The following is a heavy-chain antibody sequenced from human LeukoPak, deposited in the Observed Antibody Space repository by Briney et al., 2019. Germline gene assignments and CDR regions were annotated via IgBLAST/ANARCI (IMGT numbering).Heavy chain of an antibody. Sequence: GGSLRLSCAASGFTFSSYGMHWVRQAPGKGLEWVAFIRYDGSNKYYADSVKGRFTISRDNAKNSLYLQMNSLRAEDTAVYYCATSRGSWPDYFDYWGQGTLVTVSS. J-gene: IGHJ4*02. D-gene: IGHD6-13*01. CDR2: IRYDGSNK. CDR1: GFTFSSYG. V-gene: IGHV3-30*02. CDR3: ATSRGSWPDYFDY.